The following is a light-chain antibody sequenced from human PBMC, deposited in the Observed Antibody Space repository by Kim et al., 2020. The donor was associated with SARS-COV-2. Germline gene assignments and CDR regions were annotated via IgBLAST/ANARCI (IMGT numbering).Light chain of an antibody. J-gene: IGLJ2*01. Sequence: SYELTQPPSVSVAPGKTARITCGGNNIGSKSVHWYQQKPGQAPVLVIYYDSDRPSGIPERFSGSNSGNTATLTISGVEAGDEADYYCQVWDSSSDHVLFG. CDR2: YDS. CDR3: QVWDSSSDHVL. CDR1: NIGSKS. V-gene: IGLV3-21*04.